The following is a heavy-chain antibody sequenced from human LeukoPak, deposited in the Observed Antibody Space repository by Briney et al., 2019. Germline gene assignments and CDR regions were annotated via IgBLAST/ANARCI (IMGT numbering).Heavy chain of an antibody. CDR3: ASGGSARGSIDY. CDR2: IYSSGST. CDR1: GGSISNYY. J-gene: IGHJ4*02. Sequence: SETLSLTCTVSGGSISNYYWSWIRQTAGEGLEWIGRIYSSGSTNYNPTLKSRVTMSVDTSNNQFSLKLSSVTAADTAVYYCASGGSARGSIDYWGQGTLVTVSS. V-gene: IGHV4-4*07. D-gene: IGHD6-25*01.